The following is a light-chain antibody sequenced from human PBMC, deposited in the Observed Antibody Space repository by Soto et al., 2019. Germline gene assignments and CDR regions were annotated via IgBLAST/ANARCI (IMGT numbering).Light chain of an antibody. Sequence: DVQMTQSPSTLSASIGDRVTLTCRASESISVWLAWYQQKPGRAPTLLLYDASSLASGVPSRFSGSHTGTDFTLTISRLEPEDFAVYYCQQYGNSRVTFGPGTKVDIK. CDR2: DAS. CDR1: ESISVW. CDR3: QQYGNSRVT. V-gene: IGKV1-5*01. J-gene: IGKJ3*01.